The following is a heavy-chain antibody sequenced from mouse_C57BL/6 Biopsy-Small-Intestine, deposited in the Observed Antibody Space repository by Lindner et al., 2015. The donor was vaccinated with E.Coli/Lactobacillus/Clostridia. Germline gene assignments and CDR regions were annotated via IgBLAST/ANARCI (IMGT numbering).Heavy chain of an antibody. CDR2: ISDGGSYT. CDR1: GFTFSSYA. Sequence: VQLQEVWGGSLVKPGGSLKLSCAASGFTFSSYAMSWVRQTPEKRLEWVATISDGGSYTYYPDNVKGRFTISRDNAKNNLYLQMSHLKSEDTAMYYCARRTENYGYYFDYWGQGTTLTVSS. J-gene: IGHJ2*01. D-gene: IGHD2-2*01. CDR3: ARRTENYGYYFDY. V-gene: IGHV5-4*01.